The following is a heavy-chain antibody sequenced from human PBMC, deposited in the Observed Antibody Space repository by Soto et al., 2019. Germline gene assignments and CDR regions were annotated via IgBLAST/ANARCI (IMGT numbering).Heavy chain of an antibody. CDR2: ICPSGTT. Sequence: PSETLSLTCGVSGGSLSGATYSWNWIRQPPGKGLEWIGYICPSGTTYYNPSLKSRVTISIDVSKNQFSLSLRSLTAADTAVYYCARSREFDYWSQGTLVTVSS. CDR1: GGSLSGATYS. V-gene: IGHV4-30-2*01. CDR3: ARSREFDY. J-gene: IGHJ4*02.